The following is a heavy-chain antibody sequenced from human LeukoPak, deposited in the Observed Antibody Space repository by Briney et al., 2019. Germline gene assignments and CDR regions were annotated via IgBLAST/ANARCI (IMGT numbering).Heavy chain of an antibody. CDR2: ISGSGGRT. V-gene: IGHV3-23*01. CDR3: ARDRGFKYYYDSSGYSPPYFDY. D-gene: IGHD3-22*01. J-gene: IGHJ4*02. CDR1: GFTFSSYG. Sequence: GGSLRLSCAGSGFTFSSYGMSWVRQAPGKGLEWVSGISGSGGRTYYADSVKGRFTISRDNAKNSLYLQMNSLRAEDTAVYYCARDRGFKYYYDSSGYSPPYFDYWGQGTLVTVSS.